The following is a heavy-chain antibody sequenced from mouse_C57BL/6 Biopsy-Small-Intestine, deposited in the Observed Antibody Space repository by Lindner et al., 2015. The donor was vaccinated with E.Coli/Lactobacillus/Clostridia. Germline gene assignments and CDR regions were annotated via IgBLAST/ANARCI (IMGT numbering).Heavy chain of an antibody. J-gene: IGHJ4*01. CDR3: ARGSNSGYPYCEY. Sequence: SVKVSCKTSGSTFSSYVINWVRQAPGQGLEWMGGIVPMFGTANYAQKFQGRVTIFADTSTSTAYMELSSLRSEDTAVYYCARGSNSGYPYCEYWGQGTMVTVSS. V-gene: IGHV1S14*01. D-gene: IGHD2-2*01. CDR1: GSTFSSYV. CDR2: IVPMFGTA.